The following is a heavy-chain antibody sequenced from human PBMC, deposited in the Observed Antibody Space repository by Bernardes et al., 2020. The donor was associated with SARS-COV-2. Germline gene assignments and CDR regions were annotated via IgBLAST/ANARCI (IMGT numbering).Heavy chain of an antibody. J-gene: IGHJ4*02. CDR1: GYTFTSYG. D-gene: IGHD5-12*01. V-gene: IGHV1-18*01. CDR2: ISGDDGNT. CDR3: ATVVGYSYGHGRFEY. Sequence: ASVKVSCKASGYTFTSYGISWVRQAPGQGLEWMGWISGDDGNTNYAQKFHGRVTMTTDTSTSTAYMELRSLRSDDTAVYYCATVVGYSYGHGRFEYWGQGTLGTVSS.